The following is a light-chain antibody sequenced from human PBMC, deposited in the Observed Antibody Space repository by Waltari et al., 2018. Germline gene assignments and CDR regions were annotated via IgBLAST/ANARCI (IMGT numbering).Light chain of an antibody. CDR1: ELPRQY. V-gene: IGLV3-10*01. CDR3: YSSDSTGLRV. J-gene: IGLJ1*01. Sequence: SYELTQTPSVSVSPGQTARITCSGHELPRQYAYWFQQKSGQAPRLVIYEDTKRPSGSPERFSGSSSGTVATLTITGAQVDDEADYYCYSSDSTGLRVFGGGTTVVVL. CDR2: EDT.